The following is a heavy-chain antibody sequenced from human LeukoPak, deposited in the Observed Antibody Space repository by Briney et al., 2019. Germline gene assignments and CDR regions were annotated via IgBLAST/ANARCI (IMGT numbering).Heavy chain of an antibody. D-gene: IGHD5/OR15-5a*01. J-gene: IGHJ4*02. CDR3: ARDRIYHYFDY. CDR1: GFTFSSYV. Sequence: GGSLRLSCAAPGFTFSSYVMHWVRQAPGKGLEWVAVIWYDGSNKYYADSVKGRFTISRDNSKNTLYLQMSSLRAEDTAVYYCARDRIYHYFDYWGQGTLVTVSS. CDR2: IWYDGSNK. V-gene: IGHV3-33*01.